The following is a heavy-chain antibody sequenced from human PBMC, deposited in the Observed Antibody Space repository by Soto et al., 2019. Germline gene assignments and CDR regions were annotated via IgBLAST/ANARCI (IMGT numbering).Heavy chain of an antibody. J-gene: IGHJ6*02. V-gene: IGHV5-51*01. CDR3: ARTSADSYYYYYGMDV. CDR1: GYSFTSYW. Sequence: GESLKISCKGSGYSFTSYWIGWVRQMPGKGLEWMGIIYPGDSDTRYSPSFQGQVTISADKSISTAYLQWSSLKASDTAMYYCARTSADSYYYYYGMDVWGQGTTGTVSS. CDR2: IYPGDSDT.